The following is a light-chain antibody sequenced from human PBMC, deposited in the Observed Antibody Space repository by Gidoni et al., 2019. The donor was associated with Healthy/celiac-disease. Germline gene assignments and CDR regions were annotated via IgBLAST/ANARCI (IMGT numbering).Light chain of an antibody. J-gene: IGKJ1*01. CDR3: QQYGSSPWX. CDR2: GAS. CDR1: QSVSSSY. Sequence: EIVLTPSPGTLSLSPGERATLSCRASQSVSSSYLAWYQQKPVQAPRLLIYGASSRATGIPDRFSGSGSGTDFTLTISRLEPEDFAVYYCQQYGSSPWXXXQGTKVEIK. V-gene: IGKV3-20*01.